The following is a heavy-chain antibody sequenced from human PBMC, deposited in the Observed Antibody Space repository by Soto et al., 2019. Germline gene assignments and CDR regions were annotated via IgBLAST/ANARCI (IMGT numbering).Heavy chain of an antibody. D-gene: IGHD6-19*01. Sequence: PGGCTRLGCAACGLSLCDYAVAGARQAPGKGLQWGASVSYDESNKYYTESVKGRFSISRDTSKNTLSLQMDTLRPDDTAVYYCVRYGPLPYTSGWDLVMLAHWGQGTLVPVSS. CDR1: GLSLCDYA. CDR2: VSYDESNK. V-gene: IGHV3-30*10. CDR3: VRYGPLPYTSGWDLVMLAH. J-gene: IGHJ4*02.